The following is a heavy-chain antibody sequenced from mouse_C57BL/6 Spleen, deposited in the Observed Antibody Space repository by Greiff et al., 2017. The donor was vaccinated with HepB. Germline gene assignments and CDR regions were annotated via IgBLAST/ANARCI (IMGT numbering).Heavy chain of an antibody. Sequence: DVQLQESGAELVRPGASVKLSCTASGFNIKDDYMHWVKQRPEQGLEWIGWIDPENGDTEYASKFQGKATITADTSSNTAYLQLSSLTSEDTAVYYCTTPAWFAYWGQGTLVTVSA. V-gene: IGHV14-4*01. CDR3: TTPAWFAY. J-gene: IGHJ3*01. CDR2: IDPENGDT. CDR1: GFNIKDDY.